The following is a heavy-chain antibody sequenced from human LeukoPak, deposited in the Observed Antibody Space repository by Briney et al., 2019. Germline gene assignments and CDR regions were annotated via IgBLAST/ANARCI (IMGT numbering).Heavy chain of an antibody. CDR3: APPSGPEFF. CDR2: INSDGSWT. CDR1: GNYW. V-gene: IGHV3-74*01. D-gene: IGHD6-19*01. J-gene: IGHJ3*01. Sequence: GGSLRLSCAASGNYWMHWVRQVPGKGLVWVSHINSDGSWTSYADSVKGRFTISRDNSKHTLYLQMNSLGAEDTAVYYCAPPSGPEFFWGQGTMLTVSS.